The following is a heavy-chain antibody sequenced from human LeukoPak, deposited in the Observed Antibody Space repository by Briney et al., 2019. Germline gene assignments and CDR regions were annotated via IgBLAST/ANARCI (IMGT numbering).Heavy chain of an antibody. CDR2: INTNTGNP. J-gene: IGHJ5*02. D-gene: IGHD6-19*01. CDR1: GYTFTTYD. V-gene: IGHV7-4-1*02. CDR3: ARDAEPIAVAGDGFDP. Sequence: ASVKVSCKASGYTFTTYDMNWVRQAPGQGLEWMGWINTNTGNPTYAQGFTGRFVFSLDTSVSTAYLQISSLKAEDTAVYYCARDAEPIAVAGDGFDPWGQGTLVTVSS.